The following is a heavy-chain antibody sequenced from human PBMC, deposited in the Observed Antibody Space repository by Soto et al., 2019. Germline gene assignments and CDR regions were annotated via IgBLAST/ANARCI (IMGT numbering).Heavy chain of an antibody. D-gene: IGHD3-16*01. V-gene: IGHV3-74*01. CDR2: INSDGSST. J-gene: IGHJ5*02. Sequence: GGSLRLSCAASGFTFSSYWMHWVRQAPGKGLVWVSRINSDGSSTSNADSVKGRFTISRDNAKNTLYLQMNSLRGEDTAVYYCAREGVAGTWGKWFDPWGQGTLVTVSS. CDR1: GFTFSSYW. CDR3: AREGVAGTWGKWFDP.